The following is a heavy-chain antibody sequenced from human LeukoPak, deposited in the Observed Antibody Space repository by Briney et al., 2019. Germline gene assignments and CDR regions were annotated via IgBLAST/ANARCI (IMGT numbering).Heavy chain of an antibody. Sequence: ASVKVSCKASGYTFTGYYMHWVRQAPGQGLEWMGWINPNSGGTNYAQKLQGRVTMTTDTSTSTAYMELRSLRSDDTAVYYCAVSGSYRPYYYYGMDVWGQGTTVTVSS. CDR1: GYTFTGYY. J-gene: IGHJ6*02. CDR2: INPNSGGT. D-gene: IGHD1-26*01. CDR3: AVSGSYRPYYYYGMDV. V-gene: IGHV1-2*02.